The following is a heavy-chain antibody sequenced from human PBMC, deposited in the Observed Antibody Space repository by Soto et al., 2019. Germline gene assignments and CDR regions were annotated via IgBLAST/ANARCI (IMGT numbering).Heavy chain of an antibody. CDR3: ARGLNGPFDY. D-gene: IGHD2-8*01. V-gene: IGHV4-31*03. J-gene: IGHJ4*02. Sequence: PSETLSLTCTVASGSICSWGYYWSWIRQHPGKGLEWIGYIYYSGSTYYNPSLKSRVTISVDTSENQFSLKLSSVTAADMAVYYCARGLNGPFDYWGQGSLVTVSS. CDR1: SGSICSWGYY. CDR2: IYYSGST.